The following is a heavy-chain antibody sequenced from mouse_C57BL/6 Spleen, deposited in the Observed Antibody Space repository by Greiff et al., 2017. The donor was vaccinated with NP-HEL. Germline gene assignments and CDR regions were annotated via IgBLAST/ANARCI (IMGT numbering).Heavy chain of an antibody. Sequence: EVKLMESGGGLVKPGGSLKLSCAASGFTFSDYGMHWVRQAPEKGLEWVAYISSGSSTIYYADTVKGRFTISRDNAKNTLFLQMTSLRSEDTAMYYCARGDYYGSSFPYAMDYWGQGTSVTVSS. J-gene: IGHJ4*01. D-gene: IGHD1-1*01. CDR2: ISSGSSTI. CDR3: ARGDYYGSSFPYAMDY. V-gene: IGHV5-17*01. CDR1: GFTFSDYG.